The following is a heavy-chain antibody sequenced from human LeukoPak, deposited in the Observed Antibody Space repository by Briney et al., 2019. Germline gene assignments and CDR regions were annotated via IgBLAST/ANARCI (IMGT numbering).Heavy chain of an antibody. Sequence: PGGSLRLPCAASGFTFSSYEMNWVRQAPGRGLEWVSFIYADGNTYYADSVKGRFTISRDISKNAVYLQMNSLRAEDTAVYYCARDSYGDANFDSWGQGALVTVSS. V-gene: IGHV3-53*01. D-gene: IGHD4-17*01. CDR3: ARDSYGDANFDS. CDR2: IYADGNT. CDR1: GFTFSSYE. J-gene: IGHJ4*02.